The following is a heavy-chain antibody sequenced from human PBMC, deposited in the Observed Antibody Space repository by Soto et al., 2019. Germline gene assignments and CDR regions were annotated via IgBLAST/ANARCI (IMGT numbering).Heavy chain of an antibody. D-gene: IGHD6-25*01. V-gene: IGHV4-30-4*01. CDR1: GGSISSGDYY. J-gene: IGHJ5*02. Sequence: QVQLQESGPGLVKPSQTLSLTCTVSGGSISSGDYYWSWIRKPPGKGLEWIGYVNDSGSTYYNPSHKSRVTISVETSKNQFSLMMSPRAEAATALYSCAGARAEGSGLDPWGQGTLVTVSS. CDR2: VNDSGST. CDR3: AGARAEGSGLDP.